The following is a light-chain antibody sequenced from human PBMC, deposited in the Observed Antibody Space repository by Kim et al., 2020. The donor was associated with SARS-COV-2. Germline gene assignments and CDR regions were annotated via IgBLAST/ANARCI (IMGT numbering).Light chain of an antibody. J-gene: IGKJ2*01. CDR3: QQSNSTPYT. Sequence: DIQMTQSPSSLSASVGDIVTITCRASQSITSYLNLYQQKPGKAPKLLIYAASSLQSGVPSRFSGSGSGTAFTLTISSLQPEDYGTYYCQQSNSTPYTDGQGTKLEI. CDR1: QSITSY. CDR2: AAS. V-gene: IGKV1-39*01.